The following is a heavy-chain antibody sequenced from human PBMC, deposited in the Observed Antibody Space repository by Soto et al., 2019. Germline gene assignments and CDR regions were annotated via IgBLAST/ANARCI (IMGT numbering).Heavy chain of an antibody. V-gene: IGHV3-21*01. D-gene: IGHD2-2*01. CDR3: ARAHCSSTSCYEPDYYYYYMDV. CDR2: ISSSSSYI. CDR1: GFTFSSYS. Sequence: GGSLRLSCAASGFTFSSYSMNWVRQAPGKGLEWVSSISSSSSYIYYADSVKGRFTISRDNAKNSLYLQMNSLRAEDTAVYYCARAHCSSTSCYEPDYYYYYMDVWGKGTTVTVSS. J-gene: IGHJ6*03.